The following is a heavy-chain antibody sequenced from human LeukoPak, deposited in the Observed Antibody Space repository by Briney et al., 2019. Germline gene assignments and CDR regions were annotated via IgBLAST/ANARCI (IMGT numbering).Heavy chain of an antibody. Sequence: PSETLSLTCFVSGGSISSYYWSWIRQPPGKGLECIGYIYYSGSTSYNPSLKSRVTISVDTSKNQFSLKLSSVTAADTAVYYCARARNYYDSSDYYYEGDAFDIWGQGTMVTVSS. V-gene: IGHV4-59*01. J-gene: IGHJ3*02. D-gene: IGHD3-22*01. CDR3: ARARNYYDSSDYYYEGDAFDI. CDR2: IYYSGST. CDR1: GGSISSYY.